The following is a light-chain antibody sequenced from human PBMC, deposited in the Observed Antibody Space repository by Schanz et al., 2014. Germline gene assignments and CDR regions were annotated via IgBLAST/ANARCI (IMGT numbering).Light chain of an antibody. V-gene: IGKV3-20*01. CDR3: QQLNSYPYT. J-gene: IGKJ2*01. Sequence: EVVLTQSPGTLSLSPGERVTLSCRASQSVGSAFLAWYQQKPGQAPRLLMYAASSRAAGIPDRFSGSGSGTDFTLTISRLEPEDFATYYCQQLNSYPYTFGQGTKLEIK. CDR1: QSVGSAF. CDR2: AAS.